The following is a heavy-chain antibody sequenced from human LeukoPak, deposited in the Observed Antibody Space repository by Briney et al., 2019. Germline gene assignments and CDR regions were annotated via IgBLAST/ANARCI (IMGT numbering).Heavy chain of an antibody. CDR1: GLTFSTFL. V-gene: IGHV3-7*04. CDR2: IKEDETEK. J-gene: IGHJ4*02. D-gene: IGHD3-22*01. Sequence: GGSLRLSCAGSGLTFSTFLMNWVRQAPGKGPEWVANIKEDETEKYSVDSVKGRFTISRDNAKNSLYLQMNSLRAEDTAVYFCARGMHYYDSWGQGTLVTVSS. CDR3: ARGMHYYDS.